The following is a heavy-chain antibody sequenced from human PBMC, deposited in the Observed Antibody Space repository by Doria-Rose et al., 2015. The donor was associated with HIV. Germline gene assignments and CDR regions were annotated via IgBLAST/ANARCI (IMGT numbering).Heavy chain of an antibody. CDR3: STNAAVRPLDGY. Sequence: SKAWMSWVRQAPGRGLEGIGRIKSTTDGGTIDYAAPVKDRFTISRDDSKNTLYLQMNSLKTEDTALYYCSTNAAVRPLDGYWGQGTLVTVSS. CDR1: SKAW. D-gene: IGHD6-19*01. V-gene: IGHV3-15*01. J-gene: IGHJ4*02. CDR2: IKSTTDGGTI.